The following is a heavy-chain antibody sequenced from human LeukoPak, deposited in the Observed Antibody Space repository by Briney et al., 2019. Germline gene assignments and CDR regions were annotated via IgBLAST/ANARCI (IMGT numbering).Heavy chain of an antibody. CDR1: GFTFTTYG. D-gene: IGHD2-2*03. V-gene: IGHV3-23*01. CDR2: IGGSGTRT. Sequence: PGGILRLSCSASGFTFTTYGMNWVRQAPGKGLEWVSGIGGSGTRTYYADSVKGRFTISRDNSKNTLYLQMNSLRDEDTAVYYCAKDSHWILFDDWGQGTLVTVSS. J-gene: IGHJ4*02. CDR3: AKDSHWILFDD.